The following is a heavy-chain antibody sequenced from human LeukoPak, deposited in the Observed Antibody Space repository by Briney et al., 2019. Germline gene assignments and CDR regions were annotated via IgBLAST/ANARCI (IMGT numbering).Heavy chain of an antibody. D-gene: IGHD3-22*01. CDR2: CDPEDGET. CDR1: GYTLTELC. J-gene: IGHJ3*02. CDR3: ARDWPNMIVVVNYDAFDI. Sequence: ASMKVSCKVSGYTLTELCMHWVRQAPGKGLEWMGGCDPEDGETIYAQKLQGRVTMTTDTTTSTAYMELRSLRSDDTAVYYCARDWPNMIVVVNYDAFDIWGQGTMVTVSS. V-gene: IGHV1-24*01.